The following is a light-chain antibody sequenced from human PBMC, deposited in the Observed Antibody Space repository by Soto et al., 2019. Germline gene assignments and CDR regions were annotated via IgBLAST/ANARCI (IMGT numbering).Light chain of an antibody. V-gene: IGKV3-11*01. CDR2: DAS. CDR1: QSVSSY. CDR3: QQRSNWPGT. Sequence: EIVLTQSPATLSLSPGERATLSCRASQSVSSYLAWYQQKPGQAPRLLIYDASNRATGIPARLSGSGSGTDFTLTISSLAPEDFAVYYCQQRSNWPGTFGQGTKLEIK. J-gene: IGKJ2*01.